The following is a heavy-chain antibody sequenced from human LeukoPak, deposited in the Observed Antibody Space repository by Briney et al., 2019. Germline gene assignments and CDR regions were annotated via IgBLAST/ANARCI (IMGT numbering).Heavy chain of an antibody. D-gene: IGHD4-17*01. CDR2: IQQDGGEK. CDR1: GFTFSIYW. V-gene: IGHV3-7*01. J-gene: IGHJ5*02. Sequence: PGGSLRLSCAASGFTFSIYWMNWVRQAPGKGLEWVAHIQQDGGEKYYVDSVKGRFTISRDNAKNSLFLQMNSLRAEDTAVYYCARGLGYGDYVWQWFDPWGQGTLVTVSS. CDR3: ARGLGYGDYVWQWFDP.